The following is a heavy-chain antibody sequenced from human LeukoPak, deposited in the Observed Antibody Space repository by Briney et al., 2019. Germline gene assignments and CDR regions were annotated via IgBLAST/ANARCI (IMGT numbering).Heavy chain of an antibody. CDR1: GYTFTSYD. D-gene: IGHD3-16*02. J-gene: IGHJ4*02. V-gene: IGHV1-8*01. CDR2: MNPNSGNT. CDR3: ARGREYDYVWGSYRPMPPDY. Sequence: ASVKVSCKASGYTFTSYDINWVRQATGQGLGWMGWMNPNSGNTGYAQKFQGRVTMTRNTSISTAYMELSSLRSEDTAVYYCARGREYDYVWGSYRPMPPDYWGQGTLVIVYS.